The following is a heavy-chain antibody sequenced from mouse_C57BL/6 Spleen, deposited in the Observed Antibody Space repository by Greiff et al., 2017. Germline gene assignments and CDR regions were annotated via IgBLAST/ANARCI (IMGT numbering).Heavy chain of an antibody. CDR2: IDPETGGT. CDR1: GYTFTDYE. V-gene: IGHV1-15*01. CDR3: TKFLTVSGGDY. J-gene: IGHJ2*01. D-gene: IGHD4-1*01. Sequence: QVQLQQSGAELVRPGASVTLSCKASGYTFTDYEMHWVKQTPVNGLEWIGAIDPETGGTAYNQKFKGKAILTADKSSSTAYMELPCLTSEDSAVYYCTKFLTVSGGDYWGQGTTLTVSS.